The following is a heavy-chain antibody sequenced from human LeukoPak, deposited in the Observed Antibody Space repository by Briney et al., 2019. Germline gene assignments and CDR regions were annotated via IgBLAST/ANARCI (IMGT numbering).Heavy chain of an antibody. CDR3: ARLRTAAPWSMVDY. V-gene: IGHV3-23*01. CDR1: GFTFSSYA. J-gene: IGHJ4*02. Sequence: GGSLRLSCAASGFTFSSYAMSWVRQAPGKGLEWVSAISGSGGSTYYADSVKGRFTISRDNSKNTLYLQMNSLRAEDTAVYYCARLRTAAPWSMVDYWGQGTLITVSS. CDR2: ISGSGGST. D-gene: IGHD3-16*01.